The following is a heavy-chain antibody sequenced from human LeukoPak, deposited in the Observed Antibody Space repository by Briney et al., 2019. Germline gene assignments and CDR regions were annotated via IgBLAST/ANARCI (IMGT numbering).Heavy chain of an antibody. D-gene: IGHD6-19*01. CDR1: GGSISSSNW. V-gene: IGHV4-4*02. CDR3: ASSSGYYRLDN. J-gene: IGHJ4*02. CDR2: MYHSGST. Sequence: SGTLSLTCAVSGGSISSSNWWSWVRQPPEKGLEWIGEMYHSGSTNFNPSLKSRVTISVDKSENQFSLQLSSVTAADTAVYYCASSSGYYRLDNCGQGTLVTVSS.